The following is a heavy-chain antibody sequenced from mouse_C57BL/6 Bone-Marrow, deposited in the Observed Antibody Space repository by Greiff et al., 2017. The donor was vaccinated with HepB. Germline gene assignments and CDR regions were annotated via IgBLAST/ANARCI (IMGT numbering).Heavy chain of an antibody. CDR2: ISNGGGST. V-gene: IGHV5-12*01. Sequence: DVKLVESGGGLVQPGGSLKLSCAASGFTFSDYYMYWVRQTPEKRLEWVAYISNGGGSTYYPDTVKGRFTISRDNAKNTLYLQMSRLKSEDTAMYYCARQTPYYAMDYWGQGTSVTVSS. CDR1: GFTFSDYY. CDR3: ARQTPYYAMDY. J-gene: IGHJ4*01.